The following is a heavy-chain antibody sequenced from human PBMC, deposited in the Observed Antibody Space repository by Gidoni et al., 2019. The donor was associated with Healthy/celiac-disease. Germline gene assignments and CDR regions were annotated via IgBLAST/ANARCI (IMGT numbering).Heavy chain of an antibody. D-gene: IGHD4-17*01. CDR3: ARDGAYGDYEGYFDY. V-gene: IGHV3-30-3*01. J-gene: IGHJ4*02. Sequence: QVQLVESGGGVVQPGRSLRLSCAASGFTFSSYAMHWVRQAPGKGLEWVAVISYDGSNKYYADSVKGRFTISRDNSKNTLYLQMNSLRAEDTAVYYCARDGAYGDYEGYFDYWGQGTLVTVSS. CDR1: GFTFSSYA. CDR2: ISYDGSNK.